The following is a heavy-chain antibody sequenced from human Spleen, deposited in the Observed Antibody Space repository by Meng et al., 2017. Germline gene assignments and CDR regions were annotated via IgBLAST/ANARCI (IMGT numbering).Heavy chain of an antibody. V-gene: IGHV3-73*01. CDR2: IRSKANSYAT. D-gene: IGHD2-21*02. CDR1: GFTFSGSA. Sequence: GGSLRLSCAASGFTFSGSAMHWVRQASGKGLEWVGRIRSKANSYATAYAASVKGRFTISRDDSKNTAYLQMNSLKTEDTAVYYCARGRDCGGDCYGPQNGYYYYGMDVWGQGTTVTVSS. CDR3: ARGRDCGGDCYGPQNGYYYYGMDV. J-gene: IGHJ6*02.